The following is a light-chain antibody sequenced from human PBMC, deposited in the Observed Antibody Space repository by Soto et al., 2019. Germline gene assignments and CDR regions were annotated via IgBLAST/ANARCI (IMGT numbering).Light chain of an antibody. CDR3: QVWDSSTHVV. CDR2: RDY. Sequence: YELTQPLSVSVALGQTARITCGGNNIGSKNVHWYQQKPGQAPVLVIYRDYNRPSGIPERFSGSNSVNTATLSISRAQAGDEADYYCQVWDSSTHVVFGGGTKLTVL. J-gene: IGLJ2*01. CDR1: NIGSKN. V-gene: IGLV3-9*01.